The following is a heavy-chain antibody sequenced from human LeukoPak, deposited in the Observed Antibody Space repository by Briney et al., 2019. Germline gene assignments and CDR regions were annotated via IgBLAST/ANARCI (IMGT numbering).Heavy chain of an antibody. Sequence: AASVKVSCKASGGTFSSYAISWVRQAPGQGLEWMGRIIPIFGTANYAQKFQGRVTITTDESTSTAYMELSSLRSEDTAVYYCARDSGTVTISLDYWGQGTLVTVSS. V-gene: IGHV1-69*05. CDR3: ARDSGTVTISLDY. CDR2: IIPIFGTA. D-gene: IGHD4-17*01. J-gene: IGHJ4*02. CDR1: GGTFSSYA.